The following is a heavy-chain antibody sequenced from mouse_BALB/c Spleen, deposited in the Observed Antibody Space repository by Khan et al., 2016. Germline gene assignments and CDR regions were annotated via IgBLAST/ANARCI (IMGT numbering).Heavy chain of an antibody. V-gene: IGHV3-2*02. J-gene: IGHJ4*01. CDR3: ARSGYGSKDAMDY. Sequence: EVQLQESGPGLVKPSQSLSLTCTVSGYSITSDYAWNWIRQFPGNKLEWMGYISYSGSTSYNPSLKSRISITRDTSNNQFFLQLNSVTSEDTATXYSARSGYGSKDAMDYWGQGTSVTVSS. CDR1: GYSITSDYA. D-gene: IGHD1-1*01. CDR2: ISYSGST.